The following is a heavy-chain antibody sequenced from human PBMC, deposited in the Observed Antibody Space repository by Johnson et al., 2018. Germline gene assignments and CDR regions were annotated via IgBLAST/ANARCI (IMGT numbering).Heavy chain of an antibody. CDR3: ARDPKGCSGGPCYSGQYYYYYMDV. Sequence: QVQLVQSGGGVVQPGRSLRLSCAASGFTFSNFVIHWVRQAPGKGLEWVAVISYDGGNKYYADSVKGRFTISRDNSKNTLYLQMNSLRAEDTAVYYCARDPKGCSGGPCYSGQYYYYYMDVWGKGTMVTVSS. V-gene: IGHV3-30-3*01. CDR1: GFTFSNFV. J-gene: IGHJ6*03. D-gene: IGHD2-15*01. CDR2: ISYDGGNK.